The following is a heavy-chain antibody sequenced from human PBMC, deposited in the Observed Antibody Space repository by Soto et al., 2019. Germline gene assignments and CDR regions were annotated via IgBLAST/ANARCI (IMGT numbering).Heavy chain of an antibody. D-gene: IGHD6-13*01. Sequence: SETLSLTCAVYGGSFSGYYWSWIRQPPGKGLEWIGEINHSGSTNYNPSLKSRVTISVDTSKNQFSLKLSSVTAADTAVYYCARGRAGSSWGQHYYYYYYYMDVWGKGTTVTVSS. CDR1: GGSFSGYY. CDR3: ARGRAGSSWGQHYYYYYYYMDV. CDR2: INHSGST. J-gene: IGHJ6*03. V-gene: IGHV4-34*01.